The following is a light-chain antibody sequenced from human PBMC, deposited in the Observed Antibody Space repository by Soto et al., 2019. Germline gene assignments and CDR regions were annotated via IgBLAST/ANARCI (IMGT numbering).Light chain of an antibody. J-gene: IGLJ1*01. CDR2: DVT. Sequence: SVLTQPASVSGSPGQSITISCTGTSSDVGGYNYVSWYQQHPGKAPRFVIYDVTNRPSGVSNRFSGSKSGNTASLTISGLQAEDEADYYCSSYTPSNTRQVVFGTGTKVTVL. V-gene: IGLV2-14*01. CDR1: SSDVGGYNY. CDR3: SSYTPSNTRQVV.